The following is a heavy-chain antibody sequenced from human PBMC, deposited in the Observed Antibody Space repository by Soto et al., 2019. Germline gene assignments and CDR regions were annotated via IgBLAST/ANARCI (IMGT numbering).Heavy chain of an antibody. V-gene: IGHV3-21*01. CDR1: GFTFSDYS. CDR3: ARDPGGLATSGEYFYH. Sequence: EVRLVESGGGLVKPGGSLRLSCAASGFTFSDYSMNWVRQAPGKGLEWVSSISSRSRYIYYADSVRGRFTISRDTAKNSLSLQMNSLRAEDTAMYYCARDPGGLATSGEYFYHWGQGTLVTVSS. CDR2: ISSRSRYI. J-gene: IGHJ1*01. D-gene: IGHD6-13*01.